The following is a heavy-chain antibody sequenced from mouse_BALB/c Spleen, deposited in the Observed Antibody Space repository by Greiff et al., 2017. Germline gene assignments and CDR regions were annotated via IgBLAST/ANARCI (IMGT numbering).Heavy chain of an antibody. V-gene: IGHV1-14*01. Sequence: EVQVVESGPELVKPGASVKMSCKASGYTFTSYVMHWVKQKPGQGLEWIGYINPYNDGTKYNEKFKGKATLTSDKSSSTAYMELSSLTSEDSAVYYCARSTTATYYFDYWGQGTTLTVSS. D-gene: IGHD1-2*01. J-gene: IGHJ2*01. CDR2: INPYNDGT. CDR1: GYTFTSYV. CDR3: ARSTTATYYFDY.